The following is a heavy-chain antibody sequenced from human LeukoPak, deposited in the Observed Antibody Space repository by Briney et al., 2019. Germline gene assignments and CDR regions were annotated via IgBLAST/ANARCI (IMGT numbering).Heavy chain of an antibody. CDR3: ARDTMVLRDYYYGMDV. Sequence: QAGGSLRLSCAASGFTFSSYAMHGVGQAPGKGLGGVAVISYDGSNKYYADSVKGRFTISRDNSKNTLYLQMNSLRAEDTAVYYCARDTMVLRDYYYGMDVWGQGTTVTVSS. CDR2: ISYDGSNK. J-gene: IGHJ6*02. CDR1: GFTFSSYA. V-gene: IGHV3-30-3*01. D-gene: IGHD3-10*01.